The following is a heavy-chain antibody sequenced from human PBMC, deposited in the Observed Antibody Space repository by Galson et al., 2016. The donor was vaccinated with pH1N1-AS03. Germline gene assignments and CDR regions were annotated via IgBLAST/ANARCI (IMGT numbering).Heavy chain of an antibody. V-gene: IGHV4-34*01. J-gene: IGHJ3*02. Sequence: LSLTCAVYGGSFNNYYWNWIRQSPGKGLEWVGEIDHSGSTDYNPSLKSRVTISVDPSKNQISLNLNSVTAADTAVYYCARGSYSSGWYRGRNAFDIWGQGTMVTVSS. CDR3: ARGSYSSGWYRGRNAFDI. CDR2: IDHSGST. D-gene: IGHD6-19*01. CDR1: GGSFNNYY.